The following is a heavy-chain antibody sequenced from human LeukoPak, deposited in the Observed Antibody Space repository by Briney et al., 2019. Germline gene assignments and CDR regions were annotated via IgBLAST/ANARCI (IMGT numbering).Heavy chain of an antibody. CDR1: GSTFTSYL. D-gene: IGHD3-10*01. CDR3: ARHPGSYYNLAQYNWFDP. Sequence: GASLKISCQGSGSTFTSYLIGWVRQLPRKGLEWIGIIYPGDSDNRYSPSFQGQVTISADKSISTAYLQWSSLKASDTAMYYCARHPGSYYNLAQYNWFDPWGQGTLVTVSS. CDR2: IYPGDSDN. V-gene: IGHV5-51*01. J-gene: IGHJ5*02.